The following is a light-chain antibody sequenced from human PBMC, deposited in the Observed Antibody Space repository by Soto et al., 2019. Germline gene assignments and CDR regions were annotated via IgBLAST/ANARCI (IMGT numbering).Light chain of an antibody. CDR1: SSDVGSYNY. Sequence: QSVLTQPASVSGSPGQSITISCTGTSSDVGSYNYVSWFQHDPGKAPKLIIYEVNKRPSGISDRFSGSKSGNTASLTISGLQAEDEADYYCCSYAGTTISYVFGTGTKVTVL. CDR3: CSYAGTTISYV. CDR2: EVN. J-gene: IGLJ1*01. V-gene: IGLV2-23*02.